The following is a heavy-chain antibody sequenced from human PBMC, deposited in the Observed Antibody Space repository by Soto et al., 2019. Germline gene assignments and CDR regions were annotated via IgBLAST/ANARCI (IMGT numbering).Heavy chain of an antibody. CDR3: AKDEYYYSRSGYYVFDS. CDR1: GFTFSAYG. J-gene: IGHJ4*02. CDR2: ISHDGTNK. D-gene: IGHD3-22*01. Sequence: QAQLVESGGGVVQPGESLRLSCEVSGFTFSAYGMHWVRQAPGKGLEWVAAISHDGTNKNYGDSVKGRFTISRDNSKKPLYLQMNSLRPEDTALYSCAKDEYYYSRSGYYVFDSWGQGTLVTVSS. V-gene: IGHV3-30*18.